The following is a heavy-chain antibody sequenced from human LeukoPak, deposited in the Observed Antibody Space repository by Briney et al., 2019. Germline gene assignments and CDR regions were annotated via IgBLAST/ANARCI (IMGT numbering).Heavy chain of an antibody. CDR2: IYFTGTT. D-gene: IGHD3-10*01. V-gene: IGHV4-59*01. CDR1: GGSISSY. Sequence: PSETLSLTCTVSGGSISSYWSWIRPSPGKGLEWIGYIYFTGTTNYNPSLKSRLTISIDTSRNQFSLKLSSATAADTAIYYCVNGGSYLTKWGQGTLVTVSS. CDR3: VNGGSYLTK. J-gene: IGHJ4*02.